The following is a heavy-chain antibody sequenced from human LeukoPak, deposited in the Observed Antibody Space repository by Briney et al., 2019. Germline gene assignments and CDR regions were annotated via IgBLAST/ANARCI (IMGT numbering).Heavy chain of an antibody. V-gene: IGHV4-59*12. J-gene: IGHJ3*02. D-gene: IGHD5-24*01. Sequence: PSETLSLTCTVSGGSISSYYWSWIRQPPGRGLEWIGYIYYSGSTNYNPSLKSRVTISVDTSKNQFSLKLSSVTAADTAVYYCARGHRDDAFDIWGQGTMVTVSS. CDR1: GGSISSYY. CDR3: ARGHRDDAFDI. CDR2: IYYSGST.